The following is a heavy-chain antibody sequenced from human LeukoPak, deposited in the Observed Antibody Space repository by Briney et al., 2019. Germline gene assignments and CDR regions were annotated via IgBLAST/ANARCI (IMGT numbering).Heavy chain of an antibody. Sequence: SETLSLTCSVSGASINSYYWNWIRQSPGKGLEWLGNIHYRGTTNYNPSLKSRVTISIDTSKNQFSLKLSSVTAADTAVYYCARKPIRGDYFDYWGQGTLVTVSS. CDR2: IHYRGTT. V-gene: IGHV4-59*13. D-gene: IGHD2-21*01. J-gene: IGHJ4*02. CDR3: ARKPIRGDYFDY. CDR1: GASINSYY.